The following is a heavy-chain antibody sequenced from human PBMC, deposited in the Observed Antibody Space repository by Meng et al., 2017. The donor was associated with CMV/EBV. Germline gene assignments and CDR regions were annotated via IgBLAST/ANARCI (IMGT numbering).Heavy chain of an antibody. J-gene: IGHJ6*02. CDR2: ISWNSGSI. CDR3: ARDRYCSSTSCYTYYYYGMDV. Sequence: GGSLRLSCAASGFTFDDYAMHWVRQAPGKGLEWVSGISWNSGSIGYADSVKGRFTISRDNAKNSLYLQMNSLRAEDTAVYYCARDRYCSSTSCYTYYYYGMDVWGQGTTVTVSS. D-gene: IGHD2-2*02. CDR1: GFTFDDYA. V-gene: IGHV3-9*01.